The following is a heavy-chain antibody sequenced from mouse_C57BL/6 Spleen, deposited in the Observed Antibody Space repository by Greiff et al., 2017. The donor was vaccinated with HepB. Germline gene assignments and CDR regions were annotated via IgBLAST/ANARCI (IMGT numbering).Heavy chain of an antibody. CDR3: ARAQATPFDY. J-gene: IGHJ2*01. D-gene: IGHD3-2*02. V-gene: IGHV1-26*01. CDR2: INPNNGGT. CDR1: GYTFTDYY. Sequence: EVQLQQSGPELVKPGASVKISCKASGYTFTDYYMNWVKQSHGKSLEWIGDINPNNGGTSYNQKFKGKATLTVDKSSSTAYMELRSLTSEDSAVYYCARAQATPFDYWGQGTTLTVSS.